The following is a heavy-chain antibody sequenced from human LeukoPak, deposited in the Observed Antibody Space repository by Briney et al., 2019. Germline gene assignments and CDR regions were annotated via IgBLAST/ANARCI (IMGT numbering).Heavy chain of an antibody. CDR2: IIPIFDTA. CDR3: ASRYCTSTSCSLDV. Sequence: ASVKVSCKASGGTFSSYTINWVRQAPGQGLEWMGRIIPIFDTAHYAQNFRGRVTITADKSTSAAYMELSSLRSEDTAIYYCASRYCTSTSCSLDVWGQGTTVTVSS. D-gene: IGHD2-2*01. J-gene: IGHJ6*02. V-gene: IGHV1-69*08. CDR1: GGTFSSYT.